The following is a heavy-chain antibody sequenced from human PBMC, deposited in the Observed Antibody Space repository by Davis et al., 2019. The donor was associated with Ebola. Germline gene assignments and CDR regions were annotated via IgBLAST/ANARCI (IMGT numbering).Heavy chain of an antibody. J-gene: IGHJ4*02. CDR3: AGAGYSSGWNFAS. Sequence: MPSETLSLTCTVSGYSISSGYYWGWIRQPPGKGLEWIGSIYHSGSTYYNPSLKSRVTISVDTSKNQFSLKLSSVTAADTAVYFCAGAGYSSGWNFASWGQGTLVTVSS. CDR1: GYSISSGYY. D-gene: IGHD6-19*01. CDR2: IYHSGST. V-gene: IGHV4-38-2*02.